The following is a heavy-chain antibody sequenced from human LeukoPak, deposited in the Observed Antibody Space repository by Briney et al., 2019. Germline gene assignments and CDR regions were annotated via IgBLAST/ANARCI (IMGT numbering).Heavy chain of an antibody. V-gene: IGHV1-18*01. CDR1: GYTFTSYG. D-gene: IGHD2-15*01. CDR3: ARVPLDIVVVVAANGAGRYYYGMDV. Sequence: ASVKVSCTASGYTFTSYGISWVRQAPGQGLEWMGWISAYNGNTNYAQKLQGRVTMTTDTSTSTAYMELRSLRSDDTAVYYCARVPLDIVVVVAANGAGRYYYGMDVWGQGTTVTVSS. J-gene: IGHJ6*02. CDR2: ISAYNGNT.